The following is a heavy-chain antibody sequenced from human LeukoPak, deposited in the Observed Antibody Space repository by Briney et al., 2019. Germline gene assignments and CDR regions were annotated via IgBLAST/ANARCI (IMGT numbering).Heavy chain of an antibody. CDR3: ARVRLDSGTYSLYY. CDR2: ISGRSSTK. D-gene: IGHD3-10*01. CDR1: GFNFSSYS. Sequence: QPGGSLRLSCAASGFNFSSYSMNWVRQAPGKGLEWVSYISGRSSTKYYADSVKGRFTISRDNAENSLYLQMNSLRVEDTAVYYCARVRLDSGTYSLYYWGQGTLVTVSS. V-gene: IGHV3-48*01. J-gene: IGHJ4*02.